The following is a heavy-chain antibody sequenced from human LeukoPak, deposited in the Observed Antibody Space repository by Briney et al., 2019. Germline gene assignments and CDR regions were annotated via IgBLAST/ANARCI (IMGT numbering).Heavy chain of an antibody. CDR1: GGTFRSYA. D-gene: IGHD3-22*01. Sequence: ASVKVSCKASGGTFRSYAISWVRQAPGKGLEWMGGFDPEDGETIYAQKFQGRVTMTEDTSTDTAYMELSSLRSEDTAVYYCATVVYYYDSSGYQTYYFDYWGQGTLVTVSS. CDR2: FDPEDGET. CDR3: ATVVYYYDSSGYQTYYFDY. V-gene: IGHV1-24*01. J-gene: IGHJ4*02.